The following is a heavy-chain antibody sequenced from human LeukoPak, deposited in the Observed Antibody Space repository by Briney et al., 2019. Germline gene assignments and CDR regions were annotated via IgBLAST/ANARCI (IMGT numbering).Heavy chain of an antibody. CDR3: ATDRRHGDPLQGRY. J-gene: IGHJ4*02. D-gene: IGHD4-17*01. V-gene: IGHV1-24*01. CDR1: GYTLTELS. Sequence: GASVKVSCEVSGYTLTELSMHWVRQAPGKGLEWMGGFDPEDGETIYAQKFQGRVTMTEDTSTDTAYMELSSLRSEDTAVYYCATDRRHGDPLQGRYWGQGTLVTVSS. CDR2: FDPEDGET.